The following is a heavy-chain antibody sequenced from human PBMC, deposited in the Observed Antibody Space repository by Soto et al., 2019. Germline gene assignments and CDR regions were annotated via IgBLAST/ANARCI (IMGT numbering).Heavy chain of an antibody. CDR1: GYTCTGYY. D-gene: IGHD3-9*01. Sequence: ASVKVSCKASGYTCTGYYMHWVRQAPGQGLEWMGWINPNSGGTNYAQKFQGRVTMTRDTSISTAYMELSRLRSDDTAVYYCARESDILTGYYHVIRDYYGMDVWGQGTTVTVSS. CDR2: INPNSGGT. CDR3: ARESDILTGYYHVIRDYYGMDV. V-gene: IGHV1-2*02. J-gene: IGHJ6*02.